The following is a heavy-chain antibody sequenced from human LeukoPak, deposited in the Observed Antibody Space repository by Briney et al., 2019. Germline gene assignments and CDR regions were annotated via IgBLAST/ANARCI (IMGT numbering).Heavy chain of an antibody. CDR1: GFTFSSYS. V-gene: IGHV3-21*01. CDR2: ISSSSGYI. Sequence: GGSLRLSCAASGFTFSSYSMNWVRQAPGQGLEWVSSISSSSGYIWYVDSVKGRFTISRDNAKNSLYLQMNSLRAEDTAVYYCAKDRVVAATRRPYNWFDPWGQGTLVTVSS. CDR3: AKDRVVAATRRPYNWFDP. D-gene: IGHD2-15*01. J-gene: IGHJ5*02.